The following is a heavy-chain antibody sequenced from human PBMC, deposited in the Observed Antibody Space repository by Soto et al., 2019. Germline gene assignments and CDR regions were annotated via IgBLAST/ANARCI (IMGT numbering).Heavy chain of an antibody. CDR2: INHSGST. CDR1: GGSFSGYY. D-gene: IGHD6-19*01. J-gene: IGHJ6*02. V-gene: IGHV4-34*01. Sequence: PSETLSLTCAVYGGSFSGYYWSWIRQPPGKGLEWIGEINHSGSTNYNPSLKSRVTISVDTSKNQFSLKLSSVTAADTAVYYCARVLRQWLVRYYYYYGMDVWGQGTTVT. CDR3: ARVLRQWLVRYYYYYGMDV.